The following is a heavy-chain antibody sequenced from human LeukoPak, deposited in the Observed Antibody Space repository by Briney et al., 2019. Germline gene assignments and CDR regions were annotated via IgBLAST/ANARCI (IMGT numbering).Heavy chain of an antibody. D-gene: IGHD3-22*01. CDR1: GGSISSSSYY. J-gene: IGHJ4*02. CDR3: ATYYDSSGYLDY. V-gene: IGHV4-39*07. CDR2: IYYSGST. Sequence: SETLSLTCTVSGGSISSSSYYWGWIRQPPGKGLEWIGSIYYSGSTYYNPSLKSRVTISVDASKNQFFLKLSSVTAADTAVYYCATYYDSSGYLDYWGQGTLVTVSS.